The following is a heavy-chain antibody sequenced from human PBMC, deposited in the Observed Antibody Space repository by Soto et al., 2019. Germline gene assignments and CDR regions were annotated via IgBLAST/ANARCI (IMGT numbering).Heavy chain of an antibody. J-gene: IGHJ3*02. Sequence: SETLSLTCTVSGSSISSGGYYWSWIRQHPGKGLEWIGYIYYSGSTYYNPSLKSRVTISVDTSKNQFSLKLSSVTAADTAVYYCARRWRQQLESDAFDIWGQGTMVTVSS. V-gene: IGHV4-31*03. D-gene: IGHD6-13*01. CDR2: IYYSGST. CDR1: GSSISSGGYY. CDR3: ARRWRQQLESDAFDI.